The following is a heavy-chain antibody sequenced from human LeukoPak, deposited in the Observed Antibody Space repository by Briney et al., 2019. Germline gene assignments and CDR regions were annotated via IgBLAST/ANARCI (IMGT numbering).Heavy chain of an antibody. CDR1: GFTFSSYS. Sequence: GGSLRLSCAASGFTFSSYSMNWVRQAPGKGLDWVSYISSSSSTIYYADSVKGRFTISRDNAKNSLYLQMNSLRAEDTAVYYCAARYSNYYYYYMDVWGKGTTVTVSS. J-gene: IGHJ6*03. CDR3: AARYSNYYYYYMDV. CDR2: ISSSSSTI. D-gene: IGHD3-9*01. V-gene: IGHV3-48*01.